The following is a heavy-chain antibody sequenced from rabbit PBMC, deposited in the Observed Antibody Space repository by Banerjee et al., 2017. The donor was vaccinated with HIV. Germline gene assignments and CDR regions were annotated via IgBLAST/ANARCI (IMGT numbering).Heavy chain of an antibody. V-gene: IGHV1S43*01. CDR1: GFDFSSSYC. D-gene: IGHD4-2*01. J-gene: IGHJ4*01. CDR3: ARGLLIGDL. Sequence: QSLEESGGGLVKPEGSLTLTCKASGFDFSSSYCMCWVRQAPGKGLEWIGCIYTGSGGTYYASWVNGRFTISSHNAQNTLYLQLHSLTAADTATYFCARGLLIGDLWGQGTLVTVS. CDR2: IYTGSGGT.